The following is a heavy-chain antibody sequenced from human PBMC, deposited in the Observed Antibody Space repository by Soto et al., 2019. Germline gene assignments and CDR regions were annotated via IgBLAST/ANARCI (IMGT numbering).Heavy chain of an antibody. CDR2: INPSGGST. J-gene: IGHJ4*02. Sequence: QVQLVQSGAEVKKSGASVKVSCKASGYTFTSYYMHWVRQAPGQGLEWMGIINPSGGSTSYAQKFQGRVTMTRDTSTSTVYMELSSLRSEDTAVYYCARSLPAYLRLGDLLNFDYWGQGTLVTVSS. CDR1: GYTFTSYY. D-gene: IGHD3-16*01. CDR3: ARSLPAYLRLGDLLNFDY. V-gene: IGHV1-46*01.